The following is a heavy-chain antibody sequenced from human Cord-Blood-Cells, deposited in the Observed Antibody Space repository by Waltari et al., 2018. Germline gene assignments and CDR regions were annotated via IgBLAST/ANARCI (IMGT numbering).Heavy chain of an antibody. CDR1: GDSVSSNSAA. CDR3: AREGTGDPLWKWYFDL. Sequence: QVQLQQSGPGLVKPSQTLSLTCAISGDSVSSNSAAWNWIRQSPSRGLEWLGRTYYRSKWYNDYAVSVKRRITINPDTSKNHFSLQLNSVTPEDTAVYYCAREGTGDPLWKWYFDLWGRGTLVTVSS. CDR2: TYYRSKWYN. J-gene: IGHJ2*01. D-gene: IGHD7-27*01. V-gene: IGHV6-1*01.